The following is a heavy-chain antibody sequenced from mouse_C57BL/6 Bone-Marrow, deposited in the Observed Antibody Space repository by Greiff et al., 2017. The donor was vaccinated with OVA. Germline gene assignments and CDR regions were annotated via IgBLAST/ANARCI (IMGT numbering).Heavy chain of an antibody. V-gene: IGHV1-54*01. CDR2: INPGSGGT. Sequence: VQLVESGAELVRPGTSVKVSCKASGYAFTNYLIEWVKQRPGQGLEWIGVINPGSGGTNYNEKFKGKATLTADKSSSTAYMQVSSLTSEDSAVYFCAREDYYGSPYYYAMDYWGQGTSVTVSS. D-gene: IGHD1-1*01. CDR1: GYAFTNYL. CDR3: AREDYYGSPYYYAMDY. J-gene: IGHJ4*01.